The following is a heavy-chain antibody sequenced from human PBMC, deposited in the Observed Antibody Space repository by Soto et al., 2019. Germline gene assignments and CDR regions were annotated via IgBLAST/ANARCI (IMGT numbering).Heavy chain of an antibody. CDR3: ARGTPLISGSYRPFDC. D-gene: IGHD3-16*02. V-gene: IGHV3-23*01. Sequence: EVQLLESGGGLVQPGGSLRLSCAASGFTFSSFVMSWVRQARGKGLEWVSAVSGSGGTTSYADSVKGRFTMSRDNSKNTLHLQINSLRADYTAVYYCARGTPLISGSYRPFDCWGQGTLVTVSS. J-gene: IGHJ4*02. CDR1: GFTFSSFV. CDR2: VSGSGGTT.